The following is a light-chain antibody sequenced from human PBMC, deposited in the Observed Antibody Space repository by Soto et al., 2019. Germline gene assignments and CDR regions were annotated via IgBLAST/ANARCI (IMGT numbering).Light chain of an antibody. CDR1: QSVSRC. J-gene: IGKJ5*01. CDR2: YAS. Sequence: EIVLTQSPATLSFSPGERATLSCRASQSVSRCLTWYQQKPGKDARLLLYYASTRATGIPPRFSGSGSGTEVSTPTSSVEHADFVASYCHQRSNWSPITFGQGTRLEIK. CDR3: HQRSNWSPIT. V-gene: IGKV3-11*01.